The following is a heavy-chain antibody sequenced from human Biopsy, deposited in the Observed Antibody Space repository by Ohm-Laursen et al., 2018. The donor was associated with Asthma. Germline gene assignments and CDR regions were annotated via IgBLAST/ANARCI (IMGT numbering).Heavy chain of an antibody. D-gene: IGHD6-19*01. Sequence: SLRLSCTASGFSVSTKYMSWVRQAPGKGLEWISYINGKSNSIEYADSVKGRFTISRDNAKNSLYLQMNSLRAEDTAVYYCARDSYSSGLYGDFESWGQGTLVTVSS. CDR2: INGKSNSI. CDR3: ARDSYSSGLYGDFES. V-gene: IGHV3-11*01. CDR1: GFSVSTKY. J-gene: IGHJ4*02.